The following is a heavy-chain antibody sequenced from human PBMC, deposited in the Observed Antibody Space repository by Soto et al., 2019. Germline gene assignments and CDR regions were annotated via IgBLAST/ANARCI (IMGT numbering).Heavy chain of an antibody. V-gene: IGHV4-59*01. D-gene: IGHD3-9*01. J-gene: IGHJ4*02. CDR1: GGSISSDY. Sequence: SETLSLTCTVSGGSISSDYWSWIRQPPGKGLEWIGYIYYSGTTNYNPSLKSRVTISVDTSKNQFSLKLSSVTAADTAVYYCARASFNILTGYYVAYWGQGTLVTVSS. CDR2: IYYSGTT. CDR3: ARASFNILTGYYVAY.